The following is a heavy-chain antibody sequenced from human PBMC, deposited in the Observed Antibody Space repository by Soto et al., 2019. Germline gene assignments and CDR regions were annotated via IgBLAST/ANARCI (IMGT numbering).Heavy chain of an antibody. Sequence: GVPLRLSFAASGFTFRGYRVNWVRQAPGKWLEWVASISSSSSYIYDADSVKGRFAISRDNAKNSLYLQMNRLRAEDTAVYYCARDERGRFVAWLPHDAFDIWGPGTMVTVSS. V-gene: IGHV3-21*01. CDR1: GFTFRGYR. CDR3: ARDERGRFVAWLPHDAFDI. D-gene: IGHD3-3*01. CDR2: ISSSSSYI. J-gene: IGHJ3*02.